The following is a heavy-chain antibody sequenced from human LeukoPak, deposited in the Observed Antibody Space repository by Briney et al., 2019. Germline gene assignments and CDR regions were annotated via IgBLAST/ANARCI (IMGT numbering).Heavy chain of an antibody. CDR2: IQENGNEK. D-gene: IGHD5-24*01. V-gene: IGHV3-7*01. CDR1: GFTFSSYN. Sequence: GGSLRLSCAASGFTFSSYNMSWVRQAPGKGLEWVANIQENGNEKSYVDSVKGRFTISRDNAKNSLYLQMNSLRAEDTAVYYCARRGVDGALDYWGQGTLVTVSS. CDR3: ARRGVDGALDY. J-gene: IGHJ4*02.